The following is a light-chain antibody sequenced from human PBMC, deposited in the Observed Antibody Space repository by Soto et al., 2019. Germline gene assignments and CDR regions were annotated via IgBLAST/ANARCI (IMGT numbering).Light chain of an antibody. CDR1: QGISSY. CDR3: QQYYSYPRELT. CDR2: AAS. J-gene: IGKJ4*01. Sequence: ALRMTQSPSSFSASTGDRVTITCRASQGISSYLAWYQQKPGKAPKLLIYAASTLQSGVPSRFSGSGSGTDFTLTISCLQSEDFATYYCQQYYSYPRELTFGGGTKVEIK. V-gene: IGKV1-8*01.